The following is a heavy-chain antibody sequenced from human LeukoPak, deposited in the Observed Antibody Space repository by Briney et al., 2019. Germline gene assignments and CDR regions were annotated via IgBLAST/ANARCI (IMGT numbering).Heavy chain of an antibody. CDR3: ARVGATGGRYYFDY. CDR2: ISAYNGNT. D-gene: IGHD1-26*01. CDR1: GYTFTSYG. Sequence: ASVKVSCKASGYTFTSYGISWVRQAPGQGLEWMGWISAYNGNTNYAQKFQGRVTITADKSTSTAYMELSSLRSEDTAVYYCARVGATGGRYYFDYWGQGTLVTVSS. V-gene: IGHV1-18*01. J-gene: IGHJ4*02.